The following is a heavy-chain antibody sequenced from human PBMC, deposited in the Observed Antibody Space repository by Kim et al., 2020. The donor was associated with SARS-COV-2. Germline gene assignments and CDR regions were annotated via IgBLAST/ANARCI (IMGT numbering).Heavy chain of an antibody. CDR1: GGSISSSSYY. V-gene: IGHV4-39*01. D-gene: IGHD2-2*02. CDR2: IYYSGST. CDR3: ALIPSTRYWYFDL. Sequence: SETLSLTCTVSGGSISSSSYYWGWIRQPPGKGLEWIGSIYYSGSTYYNPSLKSRVTISVDTSKNQFSLKLSSVTAADTAVYYCALIPSTRYWYFDLWGRGTLVTVSS. J-gene: IGHJ2*01.